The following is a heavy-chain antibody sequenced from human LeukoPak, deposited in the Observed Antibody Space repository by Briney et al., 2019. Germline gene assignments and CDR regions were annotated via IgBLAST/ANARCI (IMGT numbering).Heavy chain of an antibody. CDR2: ISGSDGRP. D-gene: IGHD3-22*01. J-gene: IGHJ4*02. CDR3: AKEDFYESSGYPPFDY. CDR1: GFTFSGYA. V-gene: IGHV3-23*01. Sequence: GGSLRLSCAASGFTFSGYAMSWVRQAPGKGLEWVSSISGSDGRPNYADSVKGRFTISRDNSKNTLYLQMNSLRAEDTAVYYCAKEDFYESSGYPPFDYWGQGTLVTVYS.